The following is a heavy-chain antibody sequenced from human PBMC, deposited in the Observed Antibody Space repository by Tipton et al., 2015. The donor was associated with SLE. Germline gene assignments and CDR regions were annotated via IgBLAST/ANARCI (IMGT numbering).Heavy chain of an antibody. CDR2: INTDGSGT. Sequence: QLVQSGGGLVQPGGSLRLSCAASGFTVSSNYMGWVRQAPGKGLVWVSRINTDGSGTTYADSVKGRFTISRDNAKNTLYLQMNSLRVEDTAVYYCARDRAAQYYSYYYMDVWGKGTTVTISS. V-gene: IGHV3-74*01. CDR3: ARDRAAQYYSYYYMDV. D-gene: IGHD6-25*01. J-gene: IGHJ6*03. CDR1: GFTVSSNY.